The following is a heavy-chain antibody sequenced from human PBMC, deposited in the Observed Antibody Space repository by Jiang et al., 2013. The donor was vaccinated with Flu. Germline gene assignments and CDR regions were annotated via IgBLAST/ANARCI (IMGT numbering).Heavy chain of an antibody. Sequence: QSGSELKKPGASVKVSCKASGYTFTSYAMNWVRQAPGQGLEWMGWINTNTGNPTYAQGFTGRFVFSLDTSVSTAYLQISSLKAEDTAVYYCAREGTEASSGWYAAYYYYYYGMDVWGQGTTVTVSS. CDR1: GYTFTSYA. CDR3: AREGTEASSGWYAAYYYYYYGMDV. D-gene: IGHD6-19*01. J-gene: IGHJ6*02. V-gene: IGHV7-4-1*02. CDR2: INTNTGNP.